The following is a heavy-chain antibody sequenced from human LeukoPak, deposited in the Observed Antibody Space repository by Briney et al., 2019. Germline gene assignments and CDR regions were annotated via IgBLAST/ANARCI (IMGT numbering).Heavy chain of an antibody. CDR1: GGSISSNY. CDR2: ISSSGSTI. Sequence: LSLTCTVSGGSISSNYWSWIRQAPGKGLEWVSYISSSGSTIYYADSVKGRFTISRDNAKNSLYLQMNSLRAEDTAVYYCARGGSSWPNYWGQGTLVTVSS. CDR3: ARGGSSWPNY. V-gene: IGHV3-11*01. D-gene: IGHD6-13*01. J-gene: IGHJ4*02.